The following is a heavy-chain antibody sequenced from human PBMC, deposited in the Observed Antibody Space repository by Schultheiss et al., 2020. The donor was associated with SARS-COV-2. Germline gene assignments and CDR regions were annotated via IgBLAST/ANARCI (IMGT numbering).Heavy chain of an antibody. Sequence: GESLKISCAASGFTFSSYAMHWVRQAPGKGLEWVAVISNDGTNKYYADSVKGRFTISRDNSKNTLYLQMNSLRAEDTAVYYCASWGTGGWLPDDAFDIWGQGTMVTVSS. D-gene: IGHD5-24*01. CDR3: ASWGTGGWLPDDAFDI. CDR1: GFTFSSYA. CDR2: ISNDGTNK. V-gene: IGHV3-30-3*01. J-gene: IGHJ3*02.